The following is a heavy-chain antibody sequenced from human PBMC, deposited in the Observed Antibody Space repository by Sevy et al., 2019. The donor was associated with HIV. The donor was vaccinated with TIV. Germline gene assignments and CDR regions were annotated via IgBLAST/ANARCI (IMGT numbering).Heavy chain of an antibody. CDR3: ARVRGTISPYYYFGMDV. Sequence: GGSLRLSCAASGFTFSSYWMSWVRQAPGKGLEWVGFIRSNTFGATTEYAASVKGRFTISRDDSKSIAYLQMNSLKTEDTAVYFCARVRGTISPYYYFGMDVWGQGTTVTVSS. CDR1: GFTFSSYW. V-gene: IGHV3-49*04. CDR2: IRSNTFGATT. J-gene: IGHJ6*02. D-gene: IGHD3-10*01.